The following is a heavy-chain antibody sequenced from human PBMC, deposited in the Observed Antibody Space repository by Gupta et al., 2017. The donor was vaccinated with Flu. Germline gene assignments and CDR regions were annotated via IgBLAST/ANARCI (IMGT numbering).Heavy chain of an antibody. CDR2: ISWNSGSI. CDR1: GFTFDDYA. D-gene: IGHD6-13*01. J-gene: IGHJ4*02. V-gene: IGHV3-9*01. CDR3: AKDKGIAAAGTGRFYYFDY. Sequence: EVQLVESVGGLVQPGRSLRLSCAASGFTFDDYAMHWVRQAPGKGLEWVSGISWNSGSIGYADSVKGRFTISRDNAKNSLYLQMNSLRAEDTALYYCAKDKGIAAAGTGRFYYFDYWGQGALVTVSS.